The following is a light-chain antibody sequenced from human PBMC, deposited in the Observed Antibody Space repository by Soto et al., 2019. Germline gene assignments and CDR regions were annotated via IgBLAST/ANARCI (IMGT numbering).Light chain of an antibody. Sequence: QTVLTQPPSATGSPAQSVPISCIATSSDLGAYNYASLYQQHPGKVPNLVIYEVSKRPSGVPARFSASKSGNTASLTVYGLQAEDEADYYCSSHGRSNKFYVFGTVTKV. CDR2: EVS. CDR3: SSHGRSNKFYV. V-gene: IGLV2-8*01. CDR1: SSDLGAYNY. J-gene: IGLJ1*01.